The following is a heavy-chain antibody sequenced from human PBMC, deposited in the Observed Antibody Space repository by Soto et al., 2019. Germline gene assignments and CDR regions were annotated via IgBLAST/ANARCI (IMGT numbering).Heavy chain of an antibody. D-gene: IGHD2-21*01. J-gene: IGHJ3*01. CDR3: ARQCGGDCSNAFDL. Sequence: VQLVESGGGLVQPGDSLRLSCEASGFTVSSNFMNWVRQSPEKGLEWLSVLYSGRGTYYADSVKDRFTLARDNTKNTPYLQLHRLRTEDTAIYYCARQCGGDCSNAFDLWGQGTMVTVSP. V-gene: IGHV3-66*04. CDR2: LYSGRGT. CDR1: GFTVSSNF.